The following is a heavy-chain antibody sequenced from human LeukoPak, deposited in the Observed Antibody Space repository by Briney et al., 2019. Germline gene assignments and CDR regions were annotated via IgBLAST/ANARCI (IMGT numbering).Heavy chain of an antibody. CDR1: GFTSSSYE. J-gene: IGHJ4*02. V-gene: IGHV3-48*03. Sequence: PGGSLRLSCAASGFTSSSYEMNWVRQAPGKGLEWVSYISSSGSTIYYADSVKGRFTISRDNAKNSLYLQMNSLRAEDTAVYYCARGGTYQLLLFDYWGQGTLVTVSS. CDR2: ISSSGSTI. CDR3: ARGGTYQLLLFDY. D-gene: IGHD2-2*01.